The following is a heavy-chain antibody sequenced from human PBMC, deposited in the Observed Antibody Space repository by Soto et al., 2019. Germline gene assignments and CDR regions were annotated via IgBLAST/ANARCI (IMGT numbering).Heavy chain of an antibody. CDR3: AKLNGYNYYYGMDV. J-gene: IGHJ6*02. Sequence: PGGSLRLSCAASGFKFSSYAISWVRKAQGKGLEWVSTISGSVETYYADSVKGRFTISRDNSKNTLYLQMNSLRAEDTAVYYCAKLNGYNYYYGMDVWGQGTTVTVSS. V-gene: IGHV3-23*01. D-gene: IGHD3-16*02. CDR1: GFKFSSYA. CDR2: ISGSVET.